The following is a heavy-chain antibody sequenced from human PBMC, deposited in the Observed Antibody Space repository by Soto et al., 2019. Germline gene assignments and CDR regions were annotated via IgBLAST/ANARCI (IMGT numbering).Heavy chain of an antibody. CDR3: AKGGSSWTEWFDP. D-gene: IGHD6-13*01. V-gene: IGHV1-2*02. Sequence: QVQLVQSGAEVKKPGASVKVSCKASGYPLTAKYLHWVRQAPGQGLEWMGWINPSRGGTKEAQKFRGRVTRTRDTSISAAYMELSRLTSDDTAVYYCAKGGSSWTEWFDPWGQGTLVTVSS. J-gene: IGHJ5*02. CDR1: GYPLTAKY. CDR2: INPSRGGT.